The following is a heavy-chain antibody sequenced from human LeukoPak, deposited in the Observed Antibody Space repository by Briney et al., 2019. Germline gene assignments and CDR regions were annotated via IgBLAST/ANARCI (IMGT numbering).Heavy chain of an antibody. CDR3: ARVRASGRSYYYYYMDV. J-gene: IGHJ6*03. V-gene: IGHV4-30-4*07. Sequence: SETLSLTCAVSGGSISSGGYSWSWIRQPPGKGLEWIGYIYYSGSTYYNPSLKSRVTISVDTSKNQFSLKLSSVTAADTAVYYCARVRASGRSYYYYYMDVWGKGTTVTVSS. CDR2: IYYSGST. CDR1: GGSISSGGYS. D-gene: IGHD3-10*01.